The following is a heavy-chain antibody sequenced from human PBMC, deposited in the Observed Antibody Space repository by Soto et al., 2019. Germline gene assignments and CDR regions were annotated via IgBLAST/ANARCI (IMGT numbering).Heavy chain of an antibody. Sequence: GGSLRLSCAASGFTFSSYGMHWVRQAPGKGLEWVAVISYDGSNKYYADSVKGRFTISRDNSKNTLYLQMNSLRAEDTAVYYCAKDSRVGDLAVANDFDYWGQGTLVTVSS. J-gene: IGHJ4*02. V-gene: IGHV3-30*18. CDR3: AKDSRVGDLAVANDFDY. D-gene: IGHD6-19*01. CDR1: GFTFSSYG. CDR2: ISYDGSNK.